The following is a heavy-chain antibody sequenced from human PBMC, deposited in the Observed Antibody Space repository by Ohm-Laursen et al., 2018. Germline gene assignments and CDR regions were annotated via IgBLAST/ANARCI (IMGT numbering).Heavy chain of an antibody. V-gene: IGHV3-23*01. CDR3: ARVSKQWELLLDGFDI. CDR1: GFTFSSYG. Sequence: SLRLSCAASGFTFSSYGMRWVRQAPGKGLEWVSAISGSGGSTYYADSVKGRFTISRDNSKNTLYLQMNSLRAEDTAVYYCARVSKQWELLLDGFDIWGQGTMVTVSS. CDR2: ISGSGGST. J-gene: IGHJ3*02. D-gene: IGHD1-26*01.